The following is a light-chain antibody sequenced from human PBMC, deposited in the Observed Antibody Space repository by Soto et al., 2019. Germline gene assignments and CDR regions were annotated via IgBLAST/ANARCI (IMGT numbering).Light chain of an antibody. J-gene: IGLJ2*01. CDR1: SSDVGDYDY. V-gene: IGLV2-14*01. Sequence: QSALTQPASVSGSPGQSSTISCPGTSSDVGDYDYVSWYQQYAGKAPKMMIYEVSNRPSGVSNRFSGSKSGNTASLTISGLQAEDEADYYCSSYRSSNTLLFGGGTKLTVL. CDR3: SSYRSSNTLL. CDR2: EVS.